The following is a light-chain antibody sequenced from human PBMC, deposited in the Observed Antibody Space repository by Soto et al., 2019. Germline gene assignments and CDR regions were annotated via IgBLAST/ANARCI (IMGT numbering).Light chain of an antibody. CDR3: QQYNNWPPWT. Sequence: EIVMTQSPATLSVSPGERATLSCRASQSVSTNLAWYQQKPGQAPRLLIYGASTRATGIPARFSGSGSGTEFTPTISSLQSEDFALYYCQQYNNWPPWTFGQGTKVDIK. CDR2: GAS. CDR1: QSVSTN. J-gene: IGKJ1*01. V-gene: IGKV3-15*01.